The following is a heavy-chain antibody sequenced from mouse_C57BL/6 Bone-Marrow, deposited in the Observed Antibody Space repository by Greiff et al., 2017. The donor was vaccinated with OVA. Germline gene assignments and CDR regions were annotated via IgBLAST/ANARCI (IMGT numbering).Heavy chain of an antibody. Sequence: VQLQQSGAELARPGASVKLSCKASGYTFTSYGISWVKQRTGQGLEWIGEIFPRSGNTYYNEKFKGKATLTADKSSSTAYMELRSLTSEDSAVYFCARPYSNYSPWFADWGQGTLVTVSA. CDR3: ARPYSNYSPWFAD. V-gene: IGHV1-81*01. CDR2: IFPRSGNT. CDR1: GYTFTSYG. J-gene: IGHJ3*01. D-gene: IGHD2-5*01.